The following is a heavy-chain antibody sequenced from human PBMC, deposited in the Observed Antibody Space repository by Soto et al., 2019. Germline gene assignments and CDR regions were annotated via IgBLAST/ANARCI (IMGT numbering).Heavy chain of an antibody. D-gene: IGHD5-18*01. V-gene: IGHV3-72*01. CDR1: GFTFSDHY. CDR3: ARKSQLWSNYYYYGMDV. J-gene: IGHJ6*02. CDR2: TRNKANSYTT. Sequence: EVQLVESGGGLVQPGGSLRLSCAASGFTFSDHYMDWVRQAPGKGLEWVGRTRNKANSYTTEYAAAVKGRFTISRDDSKNSLYLQMNSLKTEDTAVYYCARKSQLWSNYYYYGMDVWGQGTTVTVSS.